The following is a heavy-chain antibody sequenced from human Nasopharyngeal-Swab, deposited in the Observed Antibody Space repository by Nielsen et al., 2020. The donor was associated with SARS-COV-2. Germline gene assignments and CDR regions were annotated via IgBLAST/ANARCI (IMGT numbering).Heavy chain of an antibody. CDR2: MNPNSGNT. V-gene: IGHV1-8*01. Sequence: WVRQAPGQGLEWMGWMNPNSGNTGYAQKFQGRVTMTRNTSISTAYMELSSLRSEDTAVYYCARGVTGTVVVPAATDGGGGDDAFDIWGRGTMVTVSS. CDR3: ARGVTGTVVVPAATDGGGGDDAFDI. D-gene: IGHD2-2*01. J-gene: IGHJ3*02.